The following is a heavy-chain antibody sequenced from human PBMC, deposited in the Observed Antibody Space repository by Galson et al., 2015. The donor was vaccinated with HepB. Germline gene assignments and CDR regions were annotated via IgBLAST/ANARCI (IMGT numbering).Heavy chain of an antibody. CDR2: ISSSIFTI. CDR1: GFTFSSYS. D-gene: IGHD3-10*01. J-gene: IGHJ4*02. V-gene: IGHV3-48*04. Sequence: LSCAASGFTFSSYSMNWVRQAPGKGLEWVSYISSSIFTIYYADSVKGRFTISRDSAKNSLYLQMNSLRAEDTAVYYCACMVRGVINYWGQGTLVTVSS. CDR3: ACMVRGVINY.